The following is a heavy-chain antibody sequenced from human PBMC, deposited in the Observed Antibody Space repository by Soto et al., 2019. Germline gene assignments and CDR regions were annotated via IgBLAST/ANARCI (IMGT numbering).Heavy chain of an antibody. CDR1: GFSFTSYW. CDR2: IYPGDSDT. V-gene: IGHV5-51*01. J-gene: IGHJ6*02. CDR3: ARPRTSIAVGGRYYYYGVDV. D-gene: IGHD6-19*01. Sequence: PGESLKISCTGSGFSFTSYWIGWVRQMPGKGLEWMGIIYPGDSDTRYSPSFQGQVTISADKSISTAYLQWSSLKASDTAMYYCARPRTSIAVGGRYYYYGVDVWGQGTTVTVSS.